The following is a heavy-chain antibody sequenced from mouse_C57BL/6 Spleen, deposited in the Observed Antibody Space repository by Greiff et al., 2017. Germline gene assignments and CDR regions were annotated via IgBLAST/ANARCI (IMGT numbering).Heavy chain of an antibody. CDR2: IYPRSGNT. J-gene: IGHJ1*03. CDR3: ARYDYGSSYGYFDV. V-gene: IGHV1-81*01. D-gene: IGHD1-1*01. CDR1: GYTFTSYG. Sequence: VKLMESGAELARPGASVKLSCKASGYTFTSYGISWVKQRTGQGLEWIGEIYPRSGNTYYNEKFKGKATLTADKSSSTAYMELRSLTSEDSAVYFCARYDYGSSYGYFDVWGTGTTVTVSS.